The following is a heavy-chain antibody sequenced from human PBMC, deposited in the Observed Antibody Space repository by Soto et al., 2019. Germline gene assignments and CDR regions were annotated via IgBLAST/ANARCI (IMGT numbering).Heavy chain of an antibody. D-gene: IGHD2-21*02. Sequence: ASVKVSCKASGYTFTSYYMHWVRQAPGQGLEWMGIINPSGGSTSYAQKFQGRVTMTRDTSTSTVYMELSSLRSEDTAVYYCARVESCGGDCYYFQHRGQGTLVTVSS. CDR3: ARVESCGGDCYYFQH. CDR2: INPSGGST. CDR1: GYTFTSYY. J-gene: IGHJ1*01. V-gene: IGHV1-46*01.